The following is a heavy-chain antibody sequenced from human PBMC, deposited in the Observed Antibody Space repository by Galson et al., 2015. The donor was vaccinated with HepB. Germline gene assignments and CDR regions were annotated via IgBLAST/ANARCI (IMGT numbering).Heavy chain of an antibody. Sequence: SLRLSCAASGFTFSSCGMSWFRQAPGQGLEWVAVISPGADTTYYADSVKGRFSISRDNSKNTLYLQMNSLIAEYTAVYYCAKGILTGYSTRYFDYWGQGTLVTVSS. CDR3: AKGILTGYSTRYFDY. V-gene: IGHV3-23*01. CDR1: GFTFSSCG. J-gene: IGHJ4*02. D-gene: IGHD3-9*01. CDR2: ISPGADTT.